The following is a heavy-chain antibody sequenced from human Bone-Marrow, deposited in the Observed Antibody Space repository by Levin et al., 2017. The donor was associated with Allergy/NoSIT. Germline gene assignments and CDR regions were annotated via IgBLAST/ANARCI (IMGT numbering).Heavy chain of an antibody. CDR3: ARDGQIGQWLRY. Sequence: GGSLRLSCAASGFTFSNFAMNWVRQAPGKGLEWVSVITSSGGVTFYADSVKGRFTVSRDNSNNTLYLEMNGLRAEDTAVYFCARDGQIGQWLRYWGQGSLVTVSS. CDR2: ITSSGGVT. V-gene: IGHV3-23*01. D-gene: IGHD6-19*01. J-gene: IGHJ4*02. CDR1: GFTFSNFA.